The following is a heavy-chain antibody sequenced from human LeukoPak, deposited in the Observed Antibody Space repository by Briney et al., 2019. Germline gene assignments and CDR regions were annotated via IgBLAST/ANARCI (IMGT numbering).Heavy chain of an antibody. J-gene: IGHJ4*02. CDR3: ARDGVLWFGESFFDY. Sequence: PGGSLRLSCAASGFPFSSYSMNWVRQAPGKGLEWVANIKQDGGETYYVDSVKGRFTISRDNAKNSLYLQMNSLRAADTAVYYCARDGVLWFGESFFDYWGQGTLVTVSS. CDR2: IKQDGGET. CDR1: GFPFSSYS. V-gene: IGHV3-7*01. D-gene: IGHD3-10*01.